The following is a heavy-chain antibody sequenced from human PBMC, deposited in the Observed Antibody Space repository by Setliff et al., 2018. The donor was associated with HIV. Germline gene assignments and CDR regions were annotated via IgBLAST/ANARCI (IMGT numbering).Heavy chain of an antibody. CDR2: ISSSGTTI. D-gene: IGHD3-22*01. V-gene: IGHV3-11*04. J-gene: IGHJ4*02. CDR3: ARPNYYDSSGSFDY. Sequence: LSLTCTVYGGSFSDYYWTWVRQAPGKGLEWVSYISSSGTTIYYADSVKGRFTISRDNAKNSLYLQMNSLRAEDTAVYYCARPNYYDSSGSFDYWGQGTLVTVSS. CDR1: GGSFSDYY.